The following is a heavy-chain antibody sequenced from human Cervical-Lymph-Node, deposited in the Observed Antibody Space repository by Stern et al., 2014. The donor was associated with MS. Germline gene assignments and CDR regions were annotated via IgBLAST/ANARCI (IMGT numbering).Heavy chain of an antibody. CDR3: AHTATWGLNFNALDV. Sequence: QVTLRESGPTLVKPTQTLTLTCTFSGFSLTSGGVGVGWVRQPPGKALEWLAFIYWDDDKRYTPSLNSRLTITKDTSKNQVVLTMATVDPVDTATYYCAHTATWGLNFNALDVWGQGTTVTVSS. J-gene: IGHJ6*02. D-gene: IGHD7-27*01. CDR2: IYWDDDK. CDR1: GFSLTSGGVG. V-gene: IGHV2-5*02.